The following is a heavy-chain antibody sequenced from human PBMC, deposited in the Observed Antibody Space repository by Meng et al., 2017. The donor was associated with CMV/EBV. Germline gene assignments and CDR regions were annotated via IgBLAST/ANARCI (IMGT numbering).Heavy chain of an antibody. V-gene: IGHV3-23*01. CDR3: AKTGTGSIAADAFDI. J-gene: IGHJ3*02. CDR1: GFTFSSYA. Sequence: GGSLRPSCAASGFTFSSYAMSWVRQAPGKGLEWVSAISGSGGSTYYADSVKGRFTISRDNSKNTLYLQMNSLRAEDTAVYYCAKTGTGSIAADAFDIWGQGTMVTVSS. CDR2: ISGSGGST. D-gene: IGHD6-25*01.